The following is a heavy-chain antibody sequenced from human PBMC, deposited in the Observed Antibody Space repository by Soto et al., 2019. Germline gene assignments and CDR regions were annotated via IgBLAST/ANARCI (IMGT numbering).Heavy chain of an antibody. CDR1: GLTLSRYA. D-gene: IGHD3-10*01. CDR3: AKADGEYLYFFDY. CDR2: VSASGHNT. J-gene: IGHJ4*02. Sequence: EVQLLESGGGLIQPGGSLRLSCAFSGLTLSRYATSWVRQAPGKGLEWVSGVSASGHNTYYADSVRGRFTISRDNSKNTLYLQMNSLRAEDTAVYYCAKADGEYLYFFDYWGQGILVTVSS. V-gene: IGHV3-23*01.